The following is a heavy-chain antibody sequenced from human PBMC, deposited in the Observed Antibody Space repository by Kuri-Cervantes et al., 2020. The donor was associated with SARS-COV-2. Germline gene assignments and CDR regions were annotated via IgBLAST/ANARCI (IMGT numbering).Heavy chain of an antibody. V-gene: IGHV4-39*01. J-gene: IGHJ6*03. D-gene: IGHD6-13*01. Sequence: ESLKISCTVSGGSISSSSYYWGWIRQPPGKGLEWIGRIYYSGSTYYNPSLKSRVTISVDTSKNQFSLKLSSVTAADTAVYYCARHIAAAGQYYYYYYYMDVWGKGTTVTVSS. CDR1: GGSISSSSYY. CDR2: IYYSGST. CDR3: ARHIAAAGQYYYYYYYMDV.